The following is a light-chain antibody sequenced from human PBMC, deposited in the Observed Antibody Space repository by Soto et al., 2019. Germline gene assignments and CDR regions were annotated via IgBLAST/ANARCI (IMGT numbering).Light chain of an antibody. CDR3: QHYVRLGYP. Sequence: EIVLTQSPGTLSLSPGERATLSCRASQSVSSSYLAWYQQKPGQAPRLLLYGASSRATGIPDRFSGSGSGTDFTLTINRLEPEDVAVYYCQHYVRLGYPFGQGTKLEIK. CDR2: GAS. V-gene: IGKV3-20*01. CDR1: QSVSSSY. J-gene: IGKJ2*01.